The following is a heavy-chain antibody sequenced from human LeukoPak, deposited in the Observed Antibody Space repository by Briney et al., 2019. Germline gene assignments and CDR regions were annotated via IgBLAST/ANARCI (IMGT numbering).Heavy chain of an antibody. Sequence: SQTPSLTCAVSGGSISSGGYSWSWIRQPPGKGLEWIGYIYHSGSTYYNPSLKSRVTISVDTSKNQFSLNLNSVTAADTAVYYCARGGAARLHFQNWGQGTLVTVSS. V-gene: IGHV4-30-2*01. CDR2: IYHSGST. CDR1: GGSISSGGYS. CDR3: ARGGAARLHFQN. D-gene: IGHD6-6*01. J-gene: IGHJ1*01.